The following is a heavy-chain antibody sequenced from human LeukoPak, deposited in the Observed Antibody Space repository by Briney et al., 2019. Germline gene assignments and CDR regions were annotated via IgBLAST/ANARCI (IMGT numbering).Heavy chain of an antibody. CDR2: INHSGST. CDR3: ARWEGGSYYDFDY. J-gene: IGHJ4*02. CDR1: GGSISGYY. V-gene: IGHV4-34*01. D-gene: IGHD1-26*01. Sequence: MPSETLSLTCTVSGGSISGYYWSWIRQPPGKGLEWIGEINHSGSTNYNPSLKSRVTISVDTSKNQFSLKLSSVTAADTAVYYCARWEGGSYYDFDYWGQGTLVTVSS.